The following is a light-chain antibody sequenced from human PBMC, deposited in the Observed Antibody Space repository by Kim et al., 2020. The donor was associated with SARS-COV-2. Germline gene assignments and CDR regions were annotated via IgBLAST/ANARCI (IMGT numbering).Light chain of an antibody. CDR3: HVWDSNTAV. CDR2: RDR. Sequence: SYELTQPLSESVALGQTARITCGGSSIGAKSVHWYQQKPGQAPVLVIYRDRNRPSGIPERFSGSNSGNTATLTISRAHAGDEADYYCHVWDSNTAVFGGG. CDR1: SIGAKS. J-gene: IGLJ3*02. V-gene: IGLV3-9*01.